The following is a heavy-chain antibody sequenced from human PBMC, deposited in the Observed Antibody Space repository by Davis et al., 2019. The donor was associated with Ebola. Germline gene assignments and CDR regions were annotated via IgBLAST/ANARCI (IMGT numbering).Heavy chain of an antibody. J-gene: IGHJ6*02. CDR2: ISSSSSYI. V-gene: IGHV3-21*01. CDR3: ARGYVAARPGYYYGMDV. D-gene: IGHD6-6*01. CDR1: GFTFSSYS. Sequence: GESLKISCAASGFTFSSYSMNWVRQAPGKGLEWVSSISSSSSYIYYADSVKGRFTISRDNAKNSLYPQMNSLRAEDTAVYYCARGYVAARPGYYYGMDVWGQGTTVTVSS.